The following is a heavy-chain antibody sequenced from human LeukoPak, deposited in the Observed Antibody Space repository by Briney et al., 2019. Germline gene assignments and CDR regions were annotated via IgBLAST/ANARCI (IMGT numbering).Heavy chain of an antibody. V-gene: IGHV5-51*01. CDR1: GYSFTNYW. Sequence: GESLKISCKGSGYSFTNYWIGWVRQMPGKGLEWMGIVYPGDSITRYSPSFQGQVTISVDKPISTAYLQWSSLKASDTAMYYCARHRHCSGGTCYYYYYGMDVWGQGTTVTVSS. J-gene: IGHJ6*02. CDR2: VYPGDSIT. CDR3: ARHRHCSGGTCYYYYYGMDV. D-gene: IGHD2-15*01.